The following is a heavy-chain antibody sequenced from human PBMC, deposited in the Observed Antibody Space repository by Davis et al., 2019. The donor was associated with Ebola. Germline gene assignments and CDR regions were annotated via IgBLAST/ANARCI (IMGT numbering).Heavy chain of an antibody. CDR3: ARDSRWLVPGTYYYYGMDV. Sequence: GSLRLSCTVSGGSISSYYWSWIRQPPGKGLEWIGYIYYSGSTNYNPSLRSRVTISLDTSKNHFSLKLSSVTAAETAVYYCARDSRWLVPGTYYYYGMDVWGQGTTVTVSS. J-gene: IGHJ6*02. CDR1: GGSISSYY. V-gene: IGHV4-59*01. D-gene: IGHD6-19*01. CDR2: IYYSGST.